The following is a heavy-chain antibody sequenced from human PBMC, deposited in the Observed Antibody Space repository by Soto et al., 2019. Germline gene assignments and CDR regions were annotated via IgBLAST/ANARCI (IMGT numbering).Heavy chain of an antibody. CDR1: CFPFSSNR. CDR2: ISLSRGYT. Sequence: GGSLRLSCAASCFPFSSNRVTWVRQAAGKGLEWVSYISLSRGYTKYADSVKGRFTTSRHNTKNLLYLQMNSLRAEDTAVYYFARSVDLGDWAQGTLLTLSS. D-gene: IGHD2-15*01. V-gene: IGHV3-21*01. CDR3: ARSVDLGD. J-gene: IGHJ4*02.